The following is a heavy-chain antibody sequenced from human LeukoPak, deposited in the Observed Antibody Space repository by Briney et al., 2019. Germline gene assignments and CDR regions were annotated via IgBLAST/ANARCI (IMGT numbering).Heavy chain of an antibody. CDR2: INPNSGGT. Sequence: ASVKVSCKASGYTFTGHYMHWVRQAPGQGLEWMGWINPNSGGTNYAQKFQGRVTMTRDTSISTAYMELSRLRSDDTAVYYCATDIVVVPAAPGWAFDIWGQGTMVTVSS. V-gene: IGHV1-2*02. J-gene: IGHJ3*02. D-gene: IGHD2-2*01. CDR1: GYTFTGHY. CDR3: ATDIVVVPAAPGWAFDI.